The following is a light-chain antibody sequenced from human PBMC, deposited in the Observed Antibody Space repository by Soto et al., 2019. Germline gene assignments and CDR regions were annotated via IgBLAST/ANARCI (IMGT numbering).Light chain of an antibody. CDR3: QQYGSSPRT. J-gene: IGKJ1*01. CDR2: GAS. Sequence: EIVLTQSPGTLSVSPVERATLSCRASLSVSSSYLAWYQQKPGQAPRLLIYGASSRATGIPDRFSGSGSGTDFTLTISRLEPEDFAVYYCQQYGSSPRTFGQGTKVDI. V-gene: IGKV3-20*01. CDR1: LSVSSSY.